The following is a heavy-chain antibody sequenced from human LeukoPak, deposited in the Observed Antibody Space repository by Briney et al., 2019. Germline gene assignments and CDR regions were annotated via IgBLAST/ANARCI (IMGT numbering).Heavy chain of an antibody. CDR1: GYTFTSYG. J-gene: IGHJ4*02. CDR3: ASPDYYGSGSYFCY. D-gene: IGHD3-10*01. Sequence: ASVKVSCKASGYTFTSYGISWVRQAPGQGLEWMGWISAYNGNTNYAQKLQGRVTMTTDTSTSTAYMELRSLRSDDTAVYYCASPDYYGSGSYFCYWGQGTLVTVSS. V-gene: IGHV1-18*01. CDR2: ISAYNGNT.